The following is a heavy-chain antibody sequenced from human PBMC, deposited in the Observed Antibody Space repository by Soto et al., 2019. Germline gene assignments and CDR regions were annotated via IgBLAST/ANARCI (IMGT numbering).Heavy chain of an antibody. J-gene: IGHJ3*02. CDR3: AAMVETTKAFDI. CDR1: WYNCTSYC. V-gene: IGHV5-51*01. D-gene: IGHD1-26*01. CDR2: IYPADSDT. Sequence: WVPNKICWRVSWYNCTSYCIGCVSQMPGKGLEWMGVIYPADSDTRYSPSFQGQVTISADKSIGSAYLQWSSLKASDTAMYYCAAMVETTKAFDIWGQGTMVPVSS.